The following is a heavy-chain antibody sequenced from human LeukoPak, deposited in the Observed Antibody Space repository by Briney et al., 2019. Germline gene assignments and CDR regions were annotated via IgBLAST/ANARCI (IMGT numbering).Heavy chain of an antibody. D-gene: IGHD4-17*01. J-gene: IGHJ4*02. CDR1: GFTFSSYA. V-gene: IGHV3-30-3*01. Sequence: GGSLRLSCTASGFTFSSYAMYWVRQAPGKGLEWVAQISYDGSNKYYADSVKGRFTISRDNSKNTLSLHLNSLRAGDTSLYYCAKDRAAGAVTTYDSWGQGTLVTVSS. CDR3: AKDRAAGAVTTYDS. CDR2: ISYDGSNK.